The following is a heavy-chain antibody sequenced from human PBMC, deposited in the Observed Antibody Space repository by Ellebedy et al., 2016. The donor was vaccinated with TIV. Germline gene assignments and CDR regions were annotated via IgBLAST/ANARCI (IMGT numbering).Heavy chain of an antibody. CDR3: ARGAPIVGGAFDI. Sequence: AASVKVSCKASGYTFTGHYMHWVRQAPGQGLEWMGWINPNSGDANYAQKCQGRVTMTRETSISTSYMELSRLRSDDTAVYYCARGAPIVGGAFDIWGQGTTVTVSS. D-gene: IGHD1-26*01. CDR1: GYTFTGHY. CDR2: INPNSGDA. J-gene: IGHJ3*02. V-gene: IGHV1-2*02.